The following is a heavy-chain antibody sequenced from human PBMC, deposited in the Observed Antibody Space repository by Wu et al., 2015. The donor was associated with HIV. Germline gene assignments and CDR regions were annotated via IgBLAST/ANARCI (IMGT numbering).Heavy chain of an antibody. J-gene: IGHJ6*02. V-gene: IGHV1-2*02. Sequence: QVQLVQSGAEVKKPGASVKISCKASGYTFTGDYMHWVRQAPGQGLEWMGYINPNNGGTNYAQKFQGRVTMTRDTSINTTYMEMSRLTSDDTAVYYCARDLLPTSSWTDYYYYGMDVWGQGTTVTVSS. CDR3: ARDLLPTSSWTDYYYYGMDV. CDR2: INPNNGGT. D-gene: IGHD2-15*01. CDR1: GYTFTGDY.